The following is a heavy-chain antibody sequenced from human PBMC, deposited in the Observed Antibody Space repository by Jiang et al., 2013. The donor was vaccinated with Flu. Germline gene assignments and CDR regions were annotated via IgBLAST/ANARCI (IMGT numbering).Heavy chain of an antibody. CDR3: ARGDGILTGFPLHGKYYYYYMDV. CDR1: WXHQQWWLL. D-gene: IGHD3-9*01. J-gene: IGHJ6*03. CDR2: LSYGST. Sequence: GSGLVKPSQTLSLNLRCLWWXHQQWWLLLELDPAATREGPGVDWVHLSYGSTYYNPSLKSRVTISVDRSKNQFSLKLSSVTAADTAVYYCARGDGILTGFPLHGKYYYYYMDVWGKGTTVTVSS. V-gene: IGHV4-30-2*01.